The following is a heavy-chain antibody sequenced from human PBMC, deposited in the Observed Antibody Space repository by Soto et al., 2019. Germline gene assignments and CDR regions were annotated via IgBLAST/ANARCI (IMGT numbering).Heavy chain of an antibody. Sequence: IRPPPGKGLEWIGHIHYSGYTYDNPSLKSRLTKSVDTSKNQFSLRLSSVTAADTAVYYCGRSGSGRYGMDVWGQGTTVTVSS. D-gene: IGHD3-10*01. V-gene: IGHV4-30-2*05. J-gene: IGHJ6*02. CDR2: IHYSGYT. CDR3: GRSGSGRYGMDV.